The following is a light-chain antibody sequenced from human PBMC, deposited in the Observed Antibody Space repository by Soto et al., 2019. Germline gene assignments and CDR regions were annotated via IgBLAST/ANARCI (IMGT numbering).Light chain of an antibody. V-gene: IGKV3-11*01. J-gene: IGKJ4*01. CDR2: DAS. CDR3: QQRRGLT. Sequence: EIVLTQSPATLSLSPGERATLSCRASQSVSSYLAWYQQKPGQAPRLLIYDASNRATGIPARFSGSGSGQDFTLTISSLEPEDFAVYYCQQRRGLTFGGGTKVEIK. CDR1: QSVSSY.